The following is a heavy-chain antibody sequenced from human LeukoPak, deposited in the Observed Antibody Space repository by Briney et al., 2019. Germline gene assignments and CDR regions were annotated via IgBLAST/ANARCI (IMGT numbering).Heavy chain of an antibody. V-gene: IGHV3-21*01. CDR1: GFTLSSYS. D-gene: IGHD5-18*01. J-gene: IGHJ4*02. Sequence: GGSLRLSCAASGFTLSSYSLNWVRQAPGKGLEWVSSISGSSSYIYYADSLKGRFTISRDNAKNSLYLQMNSLRAEDTAVYYCARGGYSFGFKWDYFDYWGQGTLVTVSS. CDR3: ARGGYSFGFKWDYFDY. CDR2: ISGSSSYI.